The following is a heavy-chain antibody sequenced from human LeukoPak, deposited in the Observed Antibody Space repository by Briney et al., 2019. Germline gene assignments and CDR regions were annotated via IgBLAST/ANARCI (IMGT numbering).Heavy chain of an antibody. CDR2: IEADGSEK. CDR3: AYRNNFEY. J-gene: IGHJ4*02. V-gene: IGHV3-7*05. Sequence: PGGSLRLSCAASGFSFSGHWMNWVRQPPGKGLEWVANIEADGSEKYYADSVKGRFTISRDDAKRTVDLQMDNLRAEDTAIYYCAYRNNFEYWGQGALVTVSS. D-gene: IGHD1-26*01. CDR1: GFSFSGHW.